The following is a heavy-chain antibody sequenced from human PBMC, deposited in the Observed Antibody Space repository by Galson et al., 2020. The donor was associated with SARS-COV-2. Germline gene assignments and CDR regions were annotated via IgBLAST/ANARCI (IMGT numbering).Heavy chain of an antibody. CDR3: ARSAVAAANHDAFDI. Sequence: GGSLRLSCAASGFTFSSYAMHWVRQAPGKGLEWVAVISYDGSNKYYADSVKGRFTISRDNSKNTLYLQMNSLRAEDTAVYYCARSAVAAANHDAFDIWGQGTMVTVS. V-gene: IGHV3-30*01. D-gene: IGHD6-19*01. J-gene: IGHJ3*02. CDR2: ISYDGSNK. CDR1: GFTFSSYA.